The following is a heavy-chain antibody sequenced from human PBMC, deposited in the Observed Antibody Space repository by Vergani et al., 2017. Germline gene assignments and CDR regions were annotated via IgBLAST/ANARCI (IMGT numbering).Heavy chain of an antibody. CDR2: IWYDGSKK. J-gene: IGHJ2*01. Sequence: QVQLVESGGGVVQPGRSLRLSCAASGFTFSSDGMHWVRQAPGKGLEWVAVIWYDGSKKYYADALKGRFTISRDNSKNTLYLQMNSLRAEVTAVYYCARDRSSPTFRYFDLWGRGTLVTVSS. D-gene: IGHD6-6*01. CDR3: ARDRSSPTFRYFDL. CDR1: GFTFSSDG. V-gene: IGHV3-33*01.